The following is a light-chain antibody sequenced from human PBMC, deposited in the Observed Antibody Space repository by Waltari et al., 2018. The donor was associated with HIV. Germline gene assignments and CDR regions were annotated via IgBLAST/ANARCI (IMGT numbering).Light chain of an antibody. Sequence: QSALTQPPSASGSPGQSVTISCTGTRSDVGGYNYVSWYQQHPGKAPQLMIYEVTKRPSGVPDRFSGSKSGNTASLTVSGLQAEDEADYYCSSYAGSSNLRVFGGGTKLTVL. J-gene: IGLJ2*01. V-gene: IGLV2-8*01. CDR2: EVT. CDR1: RSDVGGYNY. CDR3: SSYAGSSNLRV.